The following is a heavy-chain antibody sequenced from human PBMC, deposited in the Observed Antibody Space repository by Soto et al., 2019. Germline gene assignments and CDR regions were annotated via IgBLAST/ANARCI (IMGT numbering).Heavy chain of an antibody. J-gene: IGHJ4*02. V-gene: IGHV3-23*01. CDR3: AKARTDQSGTYFPFDY. Sequence: EVQLLESGGGFVQPGGSLRLSCAASGFTFSSYSMSWVRQAPGKGLEWVSSINNSGRRTYHADSVKGRFTISRDNSKNTLYLQMNSLRAEDTAVYYCAKARTDQSGTYFPFDYWGQGALVTVSS. D-gene: IGHD1-26*01. CDR2: INNSGRRT. CDR1: GFTFSSYS.